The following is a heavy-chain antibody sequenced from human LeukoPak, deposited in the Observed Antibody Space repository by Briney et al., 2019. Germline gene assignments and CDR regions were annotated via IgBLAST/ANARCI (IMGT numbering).Heavy chain of an antibody. V-gene: IGHV1-8*01. CDR1: GYTFTSYD. CDR2: MNPNSGNE. J-gene: IGHJ5*01. Sequence: ASVKVSCKASGYTFTSYDINGVPHATGQGLEWMGWMNPNSGNEGYAQKFQGRVTMTRNTSIRTDYMELSSLRYEETAVYYCARGLRGHMVRGVLKDPWGRGTLVTVSS. D-gene: IGHD3-10*01. CDR3: ARGLRGHMVRGVLKDP.